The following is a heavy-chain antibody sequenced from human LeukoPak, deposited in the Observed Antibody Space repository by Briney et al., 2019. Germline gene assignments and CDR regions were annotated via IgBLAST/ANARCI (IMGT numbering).Heavy chain of an antibody. CDR3: ARLNSGSYQFDY. J-gene: IGHJ4*02. D-gene: IGHD3-10*01. CDR1: GASFSGYY. V-gene: IGHV4-34*01. Sequence: SETLSLTCAVYGASFSGYYWSWIRQPPGKGLEWIGEINHSGNTNYNSSLKSRVTISVDTSKNQFSLKLSSVTAADTAVYYCARLNSGSYQFDYWGQGTLVTVSS. CDR2: INHSGNT.